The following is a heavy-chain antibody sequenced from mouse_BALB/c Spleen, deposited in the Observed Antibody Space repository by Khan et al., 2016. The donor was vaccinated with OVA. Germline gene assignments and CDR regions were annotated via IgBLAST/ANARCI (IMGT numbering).Heavy chain of an antibody. Sequence: LVESGPELKKPGATVKISCKASGYTFTNYGMNWVKQGPRKGLKWMGWINTQTGEPTYNDDFKGRFAFTLETSSSTASLQINNLKNEDTAIYYCARVGYSGTMDYWGQGTSVTVSS. CDR2: INTQTGEP. CDR1: GYTFTNYG. J-gene: IGHJ4*01. D-gene: IGHD2-14*01. V-gene: IGHV9-3-1*01. CDR3: ARVGYSGTMDY.